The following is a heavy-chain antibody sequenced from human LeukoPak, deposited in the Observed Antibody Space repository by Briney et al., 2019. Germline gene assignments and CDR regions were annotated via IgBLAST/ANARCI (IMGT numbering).Heavy chain of an antibody. CDR2: IRSKAYGETA. CDR1: GFTFGDYA. D-gene: IGHD1-1*01. V-gene: IGHV3-49*03. CDR3: TRDRGAYNLYDY. Sequence: GGSLRLSCTASGFTFGDYAMSWIRQAPGKGLEWIGFIRSKAYGETADYAASVKGRFTISRDDSKAIAYLQMNSLKTEDTAVYHCTRDRGAYNLYDYWGQGTLVTVSS. J-gene: IGHJ4*02.